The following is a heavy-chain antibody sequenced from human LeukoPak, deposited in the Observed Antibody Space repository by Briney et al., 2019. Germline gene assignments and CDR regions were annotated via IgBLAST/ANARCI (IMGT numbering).Heavy chain of an antibody. D-gene: IGHD6-13*01. V-gene: IGHV3-21*01. CDR1: GFTFSSYP. J-gene: IGHJ6*02. Sequence: GGSLRLSCAASGFTFSSYPMNWVRQAPGKRLEWVSSLSGSSSHIYYADSVRGRFTISRDNAKNSLYLQMNSLRAEDTAVYYCARGEGQLAYYYYAMDVWGQGTTVTVSS. CDR2: LSGSSSHI. CDR3: ARGEGQLAYYYYAMDV.